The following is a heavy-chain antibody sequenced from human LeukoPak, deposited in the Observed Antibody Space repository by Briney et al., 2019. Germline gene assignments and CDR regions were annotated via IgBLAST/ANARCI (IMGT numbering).Heavy chain of an antibody. J-gene: IGHJ4*02. CDR1: GFTFSGSA. CDR3: TRPRYCIDGVCYKDY. Sequence: GGSLRLSCAASGFTFSGSAVHWVRQASGKGLEWLGRLKGRPDTYATTYAASVRGRLTISRDDSKNTAYLQMNSLKIEDTAMYYCTRPRYCIDGVCYKDYWGQGTLVTVSS. CDR2: LKGRPDTYAT. V-gene: IGHV3-73*01. D-gene: IGHD2-8*01.